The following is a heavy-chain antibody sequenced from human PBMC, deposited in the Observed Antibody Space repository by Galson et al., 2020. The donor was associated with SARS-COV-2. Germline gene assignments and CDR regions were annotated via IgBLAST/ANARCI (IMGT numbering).Heavy chain of an antibody. CDR2: IYYDAST. J-gene: IGHJ6*02. V-gene: IGHV4-39*01. Sequence: SETLSLTCTVSGDSLTTRSYFWGWVRQPPGQALEWIAAIYYDASTYYNPTLSSRVTISADTTENRYSLILTSATAADTAVYYCARHVTTAALTFTGGGMDVWGQGTTVTVSS. CDR1: GDSLTTRSYF. CDR3: ARHVTTAALTFTGGGMDV. D-gene: IGHD6-25*01.